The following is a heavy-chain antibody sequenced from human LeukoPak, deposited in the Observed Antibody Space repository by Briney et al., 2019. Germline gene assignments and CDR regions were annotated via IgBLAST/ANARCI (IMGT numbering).Heavy chain of an antibody. D-gene: IGHD3-22*01. CDR3: ARVLHDSSGYNLDY. J-gene: IGHJ4*02. V-gene: IGHV3-53*01. Sequence: GGSLRLSCAASGFTVSSNYMSWVRQATGKGLECVSVIYSGGSTYYADSVKGRFTISRDNSKNTLYLQMNSLRAEDTAVYYCARVLHDSSGYNLDYWGQGTLVTVSS. CDR2: IYSGGST. CDR1: GFTVSSNY.